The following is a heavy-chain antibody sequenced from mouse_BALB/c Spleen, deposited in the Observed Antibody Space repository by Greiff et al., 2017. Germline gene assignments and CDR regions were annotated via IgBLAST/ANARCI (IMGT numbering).Heavy chain of an antibody. Sequence: EVKLVESGGGLVQPGGSLKLSCAASGFTFSSYGMSWVRQTPDKRLELVATINSNGGSTYYPDSVKGRFTISRDNAKNTLYLQMSSLKSEDTAMYYCARVHLYYYAMDYWGQGTSVTVSS. J-gene: IGHJ4*01. CDR2: INSNGGST. CDR3: ARVHLYYYAMDY. V-gene: IGHV5-6-3*01. CDR1: GFTFSSYG.